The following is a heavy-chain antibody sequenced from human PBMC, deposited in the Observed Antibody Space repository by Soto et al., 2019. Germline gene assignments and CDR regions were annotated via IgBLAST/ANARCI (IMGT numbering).Heavy chain of an antibody. CDR3: ASMVPSGYWNYYYYYYMHV. CDR1: GYTFTSYG. Sequence: ASVKVSCKASGYTFTSYGISWVRQAPGQGLEWMGWISAYNGNTNYAQKLQGRVTMTTDTSTSTAYMELRSLRSDDTAVYYCASMVPSGYWNYYYYYYMHVWGKGTTVTVSS. D-gene: IGHD3-10*01. CDR2: ISAYNGNT. J-gene: IGHJ6*03. V-gene: IGHV1-18*01.